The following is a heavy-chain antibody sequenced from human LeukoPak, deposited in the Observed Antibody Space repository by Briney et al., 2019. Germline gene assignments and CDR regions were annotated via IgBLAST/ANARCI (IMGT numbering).Heavy chain of an antibody. CDR1: GYTFTSYD. CDR3: ARGQSSGWYKDCDY. D-gene: IGHD6-19*01. J-gene: IGHJ4*02. CDR2: MNHNSGNT. Sequence: ASVKVSCKASGYTFTSYDINWVRQATGQGLEWMGWMNHNSGNTGYAQKFQGRVTMTRNTSISTAYMELSSLRSEDTAVYYCARGQSSGWYKDCDYWGQGTLVTVSS. V-gene: IGHV1-8*01.